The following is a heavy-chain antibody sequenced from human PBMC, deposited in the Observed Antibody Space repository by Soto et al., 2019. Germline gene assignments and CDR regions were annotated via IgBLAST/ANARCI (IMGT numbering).Heavy chain of an antibody. J-gene: IGHJ5*02. D-gene: IGHD3-3*01. CDR2: INPHGGST. V-gene: IGHV1-46*01. CDR3: ARSSGGNFGIIIEGSNWFDH. CDR1: GDTFTSYY. Sequence: XSVKGSCKAPGDTFTSYYLNWVRQAPGQGLEWMGVINPHGGSTKYAQKFQGRVTMTRDTSRSTVYMELRSLRSDDTAIYYCARSSGGNFGIIIEGSNWFDHWGQGPLVTVSS.